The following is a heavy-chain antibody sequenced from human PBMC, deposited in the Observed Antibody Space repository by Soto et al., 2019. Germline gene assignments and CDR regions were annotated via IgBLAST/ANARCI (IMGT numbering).Heavy chain of an antibody. CDR2: IYYSGST. J-gene: IGHJ4*02. V-gene: IGHV4-39*01. D-gene: IGHD5-18*01. Sequence: SETLSLTCTVSGGSISSSSYYWGWIRQPPGKGLEWIGSIYYSGSTYYNPSLKSRVTISVDTSKNQFSLKLSSVTAADTAVYYCARHRQYSYGTMHKKTTNEPFDYWGQGTLVTVSS. CDR3: ARHRQYSYGTMHKKTTNEPFDY. CDR1: GGSISSSSYY.